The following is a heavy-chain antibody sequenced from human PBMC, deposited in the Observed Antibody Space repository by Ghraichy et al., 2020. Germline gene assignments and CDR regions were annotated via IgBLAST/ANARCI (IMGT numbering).Heavy chain of an antibody. CDR2: IYYSGST. D-gene: IGHD6-13*01. CDR3: ARHGGIAAAPLYGFDP. V-gene: IGHV4-39*01. Sequence: SETLSLTCTVSGGSISSSSYYWGWIRQPPGKGLEWIGSIYYSGSTYYNPSLKSRVTISVDTSKNQFSLKLSSVTAADTAVYYCARHGGIAAAPLYGFDPWGQGTLVTVSS. J-gene: IGHJ5*02. CDR1: GGSISSSSYY.